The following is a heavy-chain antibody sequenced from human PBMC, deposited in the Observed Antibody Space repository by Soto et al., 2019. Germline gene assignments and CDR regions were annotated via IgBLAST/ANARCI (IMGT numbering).Heavy chain of an antibody. D-gene: IGHD5-18*01. J-gene: IGHJ6*02. CDR1: GYTFTSSG. V-gene: IGHV1-18*01. CDR3: ARRTVDTASYYYYGMDV. Sequence: QVQLVQSGAEVKKPGASVKVSCKASGYTFTSSGISWVRQAPGQGLEWMGWISAYNGNTNYAQKLQGRVTMTTDTATSTAYMELRSLRSDDTAVYYCARRTVDTASYYYYGMDVWGQGTTVTVSS. CDR2: ISAYNGNT.